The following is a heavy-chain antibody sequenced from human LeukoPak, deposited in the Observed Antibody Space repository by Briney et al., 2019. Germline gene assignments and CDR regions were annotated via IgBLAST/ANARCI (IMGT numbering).Heavy chain of an antibody. J-gene: IGHJ4*02. D-gene: IGHD1-1*01. Sequence: SETLSLTCAVSAYSISSSYYWGWIRQAPGKGLEWIGNIHHTGTTYYNPSLKSRVIISLDASKNQFSLRLPSVTAADTAVYYCARDLSGGTFDYWGQGTLVTVSS. CDR2: IHHTGTT. V-gene: IGHV4-38-2*02. CDR3: ARDLSGGTFDY. CDR1: AYSISSSYY.